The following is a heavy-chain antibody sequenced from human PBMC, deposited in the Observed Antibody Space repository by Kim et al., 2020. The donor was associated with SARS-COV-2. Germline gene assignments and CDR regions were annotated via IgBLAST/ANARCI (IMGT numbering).Heavy chain of an antibody. Sequence: PSLKSRVTIAVDTSKNQFSLKLSSVTAADTAVHYCARGRSSGYYYVLDYWGQGTLVTVSS. CDR3: ARGRSSGYYYVLDY. J-gene: IGHJ4*02. D-gene: IGHD3-22*01. V-gene: IGHV4-34*01.